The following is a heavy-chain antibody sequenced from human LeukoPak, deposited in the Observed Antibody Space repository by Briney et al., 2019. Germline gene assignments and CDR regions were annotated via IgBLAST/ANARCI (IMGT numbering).Heavy chain of an antibody. D-gene: IGHD2-21*02. V-gene: IGHV4-61*01. J-gene: IGHJ4*02. Sequence: SETLSLTCTVSGGSVSSGSYYWSWIRQPPGKGLEWIGYIYYSGSTNYNPSLKSRVTISVDTSKNQFSLKLSPVTAADTAVYYCARDPPPYCGGDCPSYWGQGTLVTVSS. CDR1: GGSVSSGSYY. CDR3: ARDPPPYCGGDCPSY. CDR2: IYYSGST.